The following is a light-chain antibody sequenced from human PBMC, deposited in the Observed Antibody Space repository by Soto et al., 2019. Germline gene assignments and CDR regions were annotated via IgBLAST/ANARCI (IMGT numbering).Light chain of an antibody. CDR3: QQRGDWPVT. V-gene: IGKV3-11*01. CDR2: DTS. CDR1: ESVSKY. Sequence: IVLTQSPATLSLSPGERATVSCRASESVSKYLAWYQHKPGQAPRLLIYDTSTRAVGIPARFTGSGSEIDFTLTISSLEPEDFAVYYCQQRGDWPVTFGPGTKVQIK. J-gene: IGKJ3*01.